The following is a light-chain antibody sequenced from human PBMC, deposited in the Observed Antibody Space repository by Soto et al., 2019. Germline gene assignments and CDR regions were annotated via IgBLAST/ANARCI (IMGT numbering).Light chain of an antibody. J-gene: IGKJ1*01. Sequence: EIVMTQSPATLSVSPGERATLSCRASQSVSSNLAWYQQKPGQAPSLLIYGASSRATGIPDRFSGSGSGTEFTLTISSLQSEDFAVYYCQQYSSSGTFGQGTKVDIK. CDR3: QQYSSSGT. V-gene: IGKV3D-15*01. CDR2: GAS. CDR1: QSVSSN.